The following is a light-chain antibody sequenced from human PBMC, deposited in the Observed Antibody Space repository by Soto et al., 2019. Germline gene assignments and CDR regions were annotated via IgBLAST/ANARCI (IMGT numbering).Light chain of an antibody. CDR1: QSVGTW. V-gene: IGKV1-5*01. Sequence: DIQMTQYPPTLSASVGGRVTIPCRASQSVGTWVAWYQQKPGKAPKLLIYGASNLESGVPSRFSGSGSGTEFTLTITTLQPDDFATYFCQHYRRNTWSFGPGTKVDIK. CDR2: GAS. J-gene: IGKJ1*01. CDR3: QHYRRNTWS.